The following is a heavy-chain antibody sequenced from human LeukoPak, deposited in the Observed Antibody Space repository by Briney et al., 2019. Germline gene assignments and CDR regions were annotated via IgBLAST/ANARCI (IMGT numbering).Heavy chain of an antibody. D-gene: IGHD2-2*03. V-gene: IGHV3-48*04. CDR3: ARESFHSGNNGYFDV. J-gene: IGHJ4*02. CDR1: GFTFSSYG. CDR2: ISSTGNTI. Sequence: GGSLRLSCAASGFTFSSYGMHWVRQAPGKGLEWISYISSTGNTINYADSVRGRFTISRDNAKQSLFLQMDRLRVEDTAVYYCARESFHSGNNGYFDVWGQGTLVTVSS.